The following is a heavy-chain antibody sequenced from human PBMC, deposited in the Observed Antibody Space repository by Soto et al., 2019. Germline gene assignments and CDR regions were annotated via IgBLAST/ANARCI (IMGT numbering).Heavy chain of an antibody. D-gene: IGHD1-7*01. J-gene: IGHJ5*02. CDR1: GFTFSNYG. CDR3: ARRDADGNYGFGFDP. CDR2: ISCAGSNK. V-gene: IGHV3-33*01. Sequence: QVQLLESGGGVVQPGGSLRLSCAASGFTFSNYGMHWVRQAPGKGLEWVATISCAGSNKYYADSVKDRFTISRDNSKNPVYLQMNSLRAEDTAVYYCARRDADGNYGFGFDPWGQGTLVTVSS.